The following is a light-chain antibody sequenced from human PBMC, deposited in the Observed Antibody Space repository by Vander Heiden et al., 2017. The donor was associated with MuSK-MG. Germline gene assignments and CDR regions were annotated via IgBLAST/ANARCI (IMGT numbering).Light chain of an antibody. Sequence: QSALTQPASVSGSPGQSINISCTGTTNDIGCYFYVAWYQQHAGKAPNLILYDVHKRPSGITNRFSGSKSGSKASLTISGLEAEDEADFYCSAYTNTYRMVFGGGTKLTVL. J-gene: IGLJ2*01. CDR2: DVH. V-gene: IGLV2-14*01. CDR1: TNDIGCYFY. CDR3: SAYTNTYRMV.